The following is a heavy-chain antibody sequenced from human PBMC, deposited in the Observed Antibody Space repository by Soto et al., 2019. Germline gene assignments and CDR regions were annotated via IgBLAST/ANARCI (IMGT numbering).Heavy chain of an antibody. Sequence: PGESLKISCTGSGYNFNTYWIGWVRQMPGKGLEWMGIIYPGDFDTRYSQSFEGHFTMSVDKSINTAYLQWSSLETSDTAMYYCARLLGYSYRYQEFFDYWGQGTPVTVSS. J-gene: IGHJ4*02. CDR1: GYNFNTYW. CDR3: ARLLGYSYRYQEFFDY. CDR2: IYPGDFDT. D-gene: IGHD5-18*01. V-gene: IGHV5-51*01.